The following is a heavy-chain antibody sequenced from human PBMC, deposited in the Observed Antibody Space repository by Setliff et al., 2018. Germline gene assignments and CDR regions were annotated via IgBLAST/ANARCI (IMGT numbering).Heavy chain of an antibody. CDR1: GGSISSGNYH. J-gene: IGHJ5*02. Sequence: SETLSLTCRVSGGSISSGNYHWGLIRQPPGKGLEWVATIYYSGSTYSNPSLKSRLIISVDAPDNQFSVKLSSVTAADTAVYFCARGPRFDYESPTYRRRFDPWGQGTAVTVST. V-gene: IGHV4-39*01. CDR2: IYYSGST. D-gene: IGHD3-22*01. CDR3: ARGPRFDYESPTYRRRFDP.